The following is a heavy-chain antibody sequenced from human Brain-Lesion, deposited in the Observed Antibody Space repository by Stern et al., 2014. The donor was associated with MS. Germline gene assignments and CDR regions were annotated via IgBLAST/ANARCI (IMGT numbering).Heavy chain of an antibody. CDR1: GGSISSGGYY. V-gene: IGHV4-61*02. CDR3: ARGRVVPGFQYYATDV. Sequence: VQLVESGPGLVKPSQTLSLSCTVSGGSISSGGYYWSWIRQPAGKGLEWIGRIFNSGSTSYNPSLKSRVPTSIETPTNQFSLRLNPMPAADTAVYYCARGRVVPGFQYYATDVWGQGTTVIVSS. CDR2: IFNSGST. D-gene: IGHD2-2*01. J-gene: IGHJ6*02.